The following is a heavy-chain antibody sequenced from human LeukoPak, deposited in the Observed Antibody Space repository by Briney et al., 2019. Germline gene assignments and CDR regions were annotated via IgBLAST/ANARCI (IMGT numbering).Heavy chain of an antibody. CDR2: IYHSGSA. CDR1: GGSISSSNW. CDR3: ATSYYYGSGSYYHLNY. V-gene: IGHV4-4*02. D-gene: IGHD3-10*01. J-gene: IGHJ4*02. Sequence: SETLSLTCAVSGGSISSSNWWSWVRQPPGKGLEWIGEIYHSGSANYNPSLKSRVTISVDKSKNQFSLKLSSVTAADTAVYYCATSYYYGSGSYYHLNYWGQGTPVTVSS.